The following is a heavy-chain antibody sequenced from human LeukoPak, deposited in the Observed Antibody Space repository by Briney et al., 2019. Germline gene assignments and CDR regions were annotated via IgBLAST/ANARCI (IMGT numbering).Heavy chain of an antibody. Sequence: GGSLRLSCAASGFTFSSYPMRWVRQAPGKGLEWVSAISGSGGSTYYADSVKGRFTISRDNSKNTLYLQMNSLRAEDTAVYYCAKGIQLWLQGYYFDYWGQGTLVTVSS. CDR2: ISGSGGST. CDR3: AKGIQLWLQGYYFDY. J-gene: IGHJ4*02. V-gene: IGHV3-23*01. CDR1: GFTFSSYP. D-gene: IGHD5-18*01.